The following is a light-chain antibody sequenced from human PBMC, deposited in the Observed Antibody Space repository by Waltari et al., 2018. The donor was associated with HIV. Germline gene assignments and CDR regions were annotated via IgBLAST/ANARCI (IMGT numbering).Light chain of an antibody. CDR2: EVS. V-gene: IGLV2-23*02. Sequence: QSALTQPASVSGSPGQSITIPCPGTSSDIGSSNLVSWYQQHPGKAPKLMIYEVSKRPSGVSNRFSGSKSGNTASLTISGLQAEDEADYYCCSYAGSSTYVVFGGGTKLTVL. J-gene: IGLJ2*01. CDR3: CSYAGSSTYVV. CDR1: SSDIGSSNL.